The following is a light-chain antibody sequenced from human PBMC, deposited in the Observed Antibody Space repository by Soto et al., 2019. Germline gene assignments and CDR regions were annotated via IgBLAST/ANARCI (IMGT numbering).Light chain of an antibody. CDR3: QQRSDWPRT. CDR2: DAS. V-gene: IGKV3-11*01. CDR1: QSVSSY. J-gene: IGKJ1*01. Sequence: EIVLTQSPATLSLSPGERATLFCRASQSVSSYLAWYQQKPGQAPRLLIYDASNRATGIPARFSGSGSGTDFSLIISSLEPEDFAVYYCQQRSDWPRTFGQGTKVEIK.